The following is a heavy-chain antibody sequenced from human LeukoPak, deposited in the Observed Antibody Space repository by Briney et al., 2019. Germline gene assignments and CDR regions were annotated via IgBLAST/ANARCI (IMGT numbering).Heavy chain of an antibody. CDR3: ARESIAVAGAPFDY. V-gene: IGHV3-48*03. J-gene: IGHJ4*02. CDR1: GFTFSSYE. D-gene: IGHD6-19*01. Sequence: PGGSLRLSCAASGFTFSSYEMNWVRQAPGKGLEWVSYISSGSTIYDADSVTGRFTISRDNAKNSLYLQMNSLRAVDTAVYYCARESIAVAGAPFDYWGQGTLVTVSS. CDR2: ISSGSTI.